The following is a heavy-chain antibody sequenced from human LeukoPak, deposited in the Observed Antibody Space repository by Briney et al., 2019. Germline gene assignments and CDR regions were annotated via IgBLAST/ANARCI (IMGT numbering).Heavy chain of an antibody. V-gene: IGHV3-7*03. J-gene: IGHJ6*02. CDR3: TTAPYYTTDYGDYYYYYGMDV. CDR2: IKRDGSET. D-gene: IGHD4-17*01. Sequence: PGGSLRLSCAASGFTFSTYWMSWVRQAPGKGLEWVANIKRDGSETYYVDSVKGRFIISRDNAKNSLYLQMNSLRAEDTAVYYCTTAPYYTTDYGDYYYYYGMDVWGQGTTVTVSS. CDR1: GFTFSTYW.